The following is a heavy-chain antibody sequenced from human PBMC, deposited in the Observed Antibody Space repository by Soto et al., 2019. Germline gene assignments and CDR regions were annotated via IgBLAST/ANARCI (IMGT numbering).Heavy chain of an antibody. J-gene: IGHJ4*01. CDR1: GFTFSSYV. D-gene: IGHD6-6*01. CDR2: ITTSGGST. CDR3: AKKDVAARPPLD. Sequence: PGGSLRLSCAASGFTFSSYVMGWVRQSPGKGLEWVSSITTSGGSTYYADSVRGRFSISRDNSKNTLFLQMNSLRAEDTAIYYCAKKDVAARPPLDWGHGTLVTVSS. V-gene: IGHV3-23*01.